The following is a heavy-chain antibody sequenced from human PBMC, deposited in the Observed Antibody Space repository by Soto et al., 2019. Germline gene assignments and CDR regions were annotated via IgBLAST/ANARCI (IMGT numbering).Heavy chain of an antibody. Sequence: QVQLVQSGAEVKKPGSSVKVSCKASGGTFSSYTISWVRQAPGQGLEWMGRIIPILGIANYAQKFQGRVTITADKSTSTAYMELRSLRSEDTAVYYCASHDYGDKPRRPYFDYWGQGTLVTVSS. CDR3: ASHDYGDKPRRPYFDY. D-gene: IGHD4-17*01. J-gene: IGHJ4*02. CDR1: GGTFSSYT. V-gene: IGHV1-69*02. CDR2: IIPILGIA.